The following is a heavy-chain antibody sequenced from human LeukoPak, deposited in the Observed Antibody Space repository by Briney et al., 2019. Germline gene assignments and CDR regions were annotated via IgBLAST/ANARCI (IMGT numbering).Heavy chain of an antibody. CDR2: ISADNGNT. CDR3: AREEGAPIAAANV. CDR1: GYTFTTYY. D-gene: IGHD6-13*01. J-gene: IGHJ3*01. V-gene: IGHV1-18*01. Sequence: ASVKVSCKPSGYTFTTYYISWVRHAPGQGLEWMGWISADNGNTNYAQKFQGRVTMTTDTSTSTAYMELRSLRSDDTAVYYCAREEGAPIAAANVWGLGTMVSVST.